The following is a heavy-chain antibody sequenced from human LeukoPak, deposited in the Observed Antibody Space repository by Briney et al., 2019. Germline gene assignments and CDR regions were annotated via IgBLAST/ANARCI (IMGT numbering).Heavy chain of an antibody. CDR3: AREDSSGKPLDY. CDR1: GFPFSSCE. Sequence: GGPLRLFCGAWGFPFSSCEMQWPRRARGEGGEGGSYISSSGSTIYYADSVQGRFTISRDNAKNPLDLQMNSLRAEDTAVYYCAREDSSGKPLDYWGQGTLVTVSS. J-gene: IGHJ4*02. D-gene: IGHD6-19*01. V-gene: IGHV3-48*03. CDR2: ISSSGSTI.